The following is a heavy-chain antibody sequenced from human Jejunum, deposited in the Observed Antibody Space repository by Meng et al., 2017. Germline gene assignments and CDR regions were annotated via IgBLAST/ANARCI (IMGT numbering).Heavy chain of an antibody. J-gene: IGHJ4*02. V-gene: IGHV1-2*02. CDR3: VRDVTRGGY. CDR2: ISSNGAGT. D-gene: IGHD2-2*01. Sequence: ASVKVSCKASGYTFTDYYMHWVRQAPGQGLECMGWISSNGAGTNYAQKFQGRVTMTRDKSISTAYMELSSLRSDDTAMYYCVRDVTRGGYWGQGTLVTVSS. CDR1: GYTFTDYY.